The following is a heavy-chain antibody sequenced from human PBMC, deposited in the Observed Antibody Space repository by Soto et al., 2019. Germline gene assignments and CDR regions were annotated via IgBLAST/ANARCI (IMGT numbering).Heavy chain of an antibody. Sequence: EVQLLESGGGLVQPGGSLRLSCAASGFTFSSYAMSWVRQAPGKRLEWVSAISGSGGSTYYADAVKGRFTISRDNSKNTLYLQMNSLRAEDTAVYYCAKGGTGYYYDSSGYLDYWGQGTLVTVSS. V-gene: IGHV3-23*01. D-gene: IGHD3-22*01. J-gene: IGHJ4*02. CDR2: ISGSGGST. CDR3: AKGGTGYYYDSSGYLDY. CDR1: GFTFSSYA.